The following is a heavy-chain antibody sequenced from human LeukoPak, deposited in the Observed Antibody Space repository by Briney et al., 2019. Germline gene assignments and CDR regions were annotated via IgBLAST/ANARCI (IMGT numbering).Heavy chain of an antibody. D-gene: IGHD6-19*01. Sequence: ASVKVSCKVSGYTLTELSMHWVRQAPGKGLEWMGGFDPEDGETIYAQKFQGRVTMTEDTSTDTAYMELSSLRSEDTAAYYCATAAVAGTGLLFDYWGQGTLVTVSS. V-gene: IGHV1-24*01. CDR2: FDPEDGET. CDR3: ATAAVAGTGLLFDY. CDR1: GYTLTELS. J-gene: IGHJ4*02.